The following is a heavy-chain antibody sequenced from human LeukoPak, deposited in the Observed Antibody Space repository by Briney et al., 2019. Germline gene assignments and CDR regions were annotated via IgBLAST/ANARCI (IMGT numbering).Heavy chain of an antibody. CDR1: GFAFNNYG. CDR2: ISPDGRNT. V-gene: IGHV3-23*01. J-gene: IGHJ6*02. CDR3: ARDVGALAPMAG. D-gene: IGHD1-26*01. Sequence: GGSLRLSCAASGFAFNNYGMAWVRQAPGQGLEWVSTISPDGRNTHYAESVQGRFTISRDNSKNTLYLETTSLRVEDTAIYYCARDVGALAPMAGWGQGTTVTVSS.